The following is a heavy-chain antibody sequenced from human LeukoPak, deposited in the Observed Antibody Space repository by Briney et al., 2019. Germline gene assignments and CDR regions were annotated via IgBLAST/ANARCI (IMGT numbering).Heavy chain of an antibody. Sequence: GGSLRLSCAASGFTVSSNYMSWVRQAPGKGLEWVSVIYSGGSTYYADSVKGRFTISRDNSKNTLYLQMNSLRAEDTAVYYCARRLPYYYGMDVWGQGTTVTVSS. CDR3: ARRLPYYYGMDV. J-gene: IGHJ6*02. V-gene: IGHV3-66*04. D-gene: IGHD5-12*01. CDR2: IYSGGST. CDR1: GFTVSSNY.